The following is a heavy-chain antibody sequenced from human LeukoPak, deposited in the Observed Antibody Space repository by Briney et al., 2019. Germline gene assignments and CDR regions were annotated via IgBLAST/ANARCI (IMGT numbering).Heavy chain of an antibody. V-gene: IGHV1-69*01. Sequence: GSSVNVSCKASGGTFSSYAISWVRQAPGQGLEWMGGIIPIFGTANYAQKFQGRVTITADESTSTAYMELSSLRSEDTAVYYCARNPPRTGDFTSWGQGALVTVSS. CDR2: IIPIFGTA. J-gene: IGHJ4*02. D-gene: IGHD1-1*01. CDR3: ARNPPRTGDFTS. CDR1: GGTFSSYA.